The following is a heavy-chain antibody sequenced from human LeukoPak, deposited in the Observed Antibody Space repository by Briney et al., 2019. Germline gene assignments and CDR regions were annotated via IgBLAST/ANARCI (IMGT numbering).Heavy chain of an antibody. CDR1: GFTFSSYW. J-gene: IGHJ4*02. CDR3: ARDHSTAGFDY. D-gene: IGHD4-11*01. V-gene: IGHV3-74*01. CDR2: IYSDGGTT. Sequence: PGGSLRLSCAASGFTFSSYWMHWIRQASGKGLVWVSHIYSDGGTTSYADSVKGRFTISRDNAKNTLYLQMNSLRAEDTAVYYCARDHSTAGFDYWGQGTLVTVSS.